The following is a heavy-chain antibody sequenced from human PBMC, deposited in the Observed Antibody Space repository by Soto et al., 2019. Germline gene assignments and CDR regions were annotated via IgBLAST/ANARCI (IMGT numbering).Heavy chain of an antibody. CDR2: ISYSGST. CDR3: ARSAQWDGFDP. V-gene: IGHV4-31*03. J-gene: IGHJ3*01. D-gene: IGHD2-8*01. Sequence: QVQLQESGPGLVRPSQTLSLTCTVSAGSISTINYYWSWIRQHPEKGREWISYISYSGSTFYHSSLKSRVTISLDTSKKQLSLTLTSVTAADTAVYYCARSAQWDGFDPWGQGTMVTVSS. CDR1: AGSISTINYY.